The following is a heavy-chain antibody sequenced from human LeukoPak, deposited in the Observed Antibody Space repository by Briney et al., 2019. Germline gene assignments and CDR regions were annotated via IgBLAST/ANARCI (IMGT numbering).Heavy chain of an antibody. Sequence: ASVKVSCKASGGRLTTHGINWVRQAPGLVLEWMAGLIPLSGVVKYAGSWQGRLITRSDESTGTAHMELSSLRSDDTAVYYCARGRHIVVVTAIDHDYWGQGTLVTVSS. CDR1: GGRLTTHG. CDR2: LIPLSGVV. J-gene: IGHJ4*02. V-gene: IGHV1-69*13. CDR3: ARGRHIVVVTAIDHDY. D-gene: IGHD2-21*02.